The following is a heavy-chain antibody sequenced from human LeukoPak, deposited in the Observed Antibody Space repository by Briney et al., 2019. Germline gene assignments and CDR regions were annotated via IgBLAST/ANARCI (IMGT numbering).Heavy chain of an antibody. Sequence: PSQTLSLTCTVSGGSISSGSYYWSWIQQPAGKGLEWIGRIYTSGSTNYNPSLKSRVTISVDTSKNQFSLKLSSVTAADTAVYYCARDPDVYFDYWGQGTLVTVSS. CDR3: ARDPDVYFDY. J-gene: IGHJ4*02. CDR1: GGSISSGSYY. CDR2: IYTSGST. V-gene: IGHV4-61*02.